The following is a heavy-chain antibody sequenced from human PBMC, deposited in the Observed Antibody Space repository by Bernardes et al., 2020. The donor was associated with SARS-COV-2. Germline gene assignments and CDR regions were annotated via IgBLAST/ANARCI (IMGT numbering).Heavy chain of an antibody. Sequence: ASVKVSCKASGYTFTGYYMHWVRQAPGQGLEWMGWITPNSGGTTYAQKFQGRVTMTRDTSISTAYMELSRLRSDDKAVYYCARLSSIAARPYYYYGMDVWGQGTTVTVSS. D-gene: IGHD6-6*01. CDR3: ARLSSIAARPYYYYGMDV. CDR1: GYTFTGYY. CDR2: ITPNSGGT. J-gene: IGHJ6*02. V-gene: IGHV1-2*02.